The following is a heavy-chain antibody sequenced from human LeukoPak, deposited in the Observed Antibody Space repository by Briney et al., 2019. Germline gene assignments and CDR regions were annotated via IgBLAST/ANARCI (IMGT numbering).Heavy chain of an antibody. CDR3: ARGNYDFWSGTTNYYFDY. D-gene: IGHD3-3*01. J-gene: IGHJ4*02. V-gene: IGHV1-8*01. CDR1: GYTFTSYD. CDR2: MNPNSGNT. Sequence: GASVKVSCKASGYTFTSYDINWVRQATGQGLEWMGWMNPNSGNTGYAQKFQGRVTMTRNTSISTAYMELSSLRSEDTAVYYCARGNYDFWSGTTNYYFDYWGQGTLVTVSS.